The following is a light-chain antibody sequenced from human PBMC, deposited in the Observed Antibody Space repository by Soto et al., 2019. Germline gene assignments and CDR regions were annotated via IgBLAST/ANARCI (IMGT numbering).Light chain of an antibody. CDR2: GAS. J-gene: IGKJ1*01. Sequence: EIVMRQSPATLSVSPGQRATLSCRASQSVRTTVAWYHQRPGQAPRLLIYGASTRATGVPDRFSGGGSGTDFTLTVTSLQSEDFGIYYCQQYTDWPTTLGRGTKVEIK. V-gene: IGKV3-15*01. CDR3: QQYTDWPTT. CDR1: QSVRTT.